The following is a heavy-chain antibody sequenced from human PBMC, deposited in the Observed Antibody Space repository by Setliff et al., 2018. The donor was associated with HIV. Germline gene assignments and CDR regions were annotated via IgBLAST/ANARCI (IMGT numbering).Heavy chain of an antibody. V-gene: IGHV1-69*13. CDR1: GGTFSSYA. D-gene: IGHD3-10*01. J-gene: IGHJ3*02. CDR3: ARVSSFNKIIREAFDI. CDR2: IIPIFVTP. Sequence: SVKVSCKASGGTFSSYAISWVRQAPGQGPEWMGRIIPIFVTPNYAQKFQDRVTITADESTSTAYMELSSLRSEDTAVYYCARVSSFNKIIREAFDIWGQGTLVTVSS.